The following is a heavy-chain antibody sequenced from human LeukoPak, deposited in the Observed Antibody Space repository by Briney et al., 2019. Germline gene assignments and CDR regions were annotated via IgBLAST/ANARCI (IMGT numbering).Heavy chain of an antibody. CDR3: ARGDRPREIPPLIRKKNAFDI. J-gene: IGHJ3*02. V-gene: IGHV3-48*01. D-gene: IGHD2-8*01. CDR1: GFTFSSYS. Sequence: GGSLRLSCAASGFTFSSYSMNWVRQAPGKGLEWISYISSGSSTIYYADSVKGRFTISRDNAKNSLYLQTNSLRAEDTAVYYCARGDRPREIPPLIRKKNAFDIWGQGTMVTVSS. CDR2: ISSGSSTI.